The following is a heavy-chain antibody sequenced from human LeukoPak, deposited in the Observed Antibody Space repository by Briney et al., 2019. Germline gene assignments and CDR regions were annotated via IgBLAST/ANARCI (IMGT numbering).Heavy chain of an antibody. CDR2: ISYDGSNK. CDR3: ARDCGDKWIQLCCGY. Sequence: GGSLRLSCAASGFNFSSYAMHWVRQAPGRGLEWVAVISYDGSNKYYADSVKGRFTISRDNSKNTLYLQMNSLRAEDTAVYYCARDCGDKWIQLCCGYWGQGTLVTVSS. D-gene: IGHD5-18*01. J-gene: IGHJ4*02. V-gene: IGHV3-30-3*01. CDR1: GFNFSSYA.